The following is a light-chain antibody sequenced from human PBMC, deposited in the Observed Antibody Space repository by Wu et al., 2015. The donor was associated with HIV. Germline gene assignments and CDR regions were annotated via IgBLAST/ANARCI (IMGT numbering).Light chain of an antibody. V-gene: IGKV1-17*03. CDR2: AAS. CDR3: LQHNSFPVT. J-gene: IGKJ1*01. Sequence: QLTQSPSTMSAFVGDRVTITCRASQGINNHLAWFQQKPGEVPKRLIYAASSLQSGVPSRFTGSGSGAEFTLTISSLQPEDSAIYYCLQHNSFPVTFGQGTRVEIK. CDR1: QGINNH.